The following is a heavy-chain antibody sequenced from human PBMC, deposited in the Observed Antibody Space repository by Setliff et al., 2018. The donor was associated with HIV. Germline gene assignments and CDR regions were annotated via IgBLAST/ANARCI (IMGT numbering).Heavy chain of an antibody. CDR1: GGSIGSGGYY. V-gene: IGHV4-61*08. D-gene: IGHD5-18*01. CDR3: ARGVTHPPPFGAFDI. J-gene: IGHJ3*02. CDR2: IYYSGST. Sequence: SETLSLTCTVSGGSIGSGGYYWSWIRQSPGKGLEWIGYIYYSGSTKYNPSLKSRLTISVDTSKNQFSLKLRSVTAADTAFYYCARGVTHPPPFGAFDIWGLGTLVTVSS.